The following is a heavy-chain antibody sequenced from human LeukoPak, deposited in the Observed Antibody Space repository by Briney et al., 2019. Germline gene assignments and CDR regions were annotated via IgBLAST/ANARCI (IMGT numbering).Heavy chain of an antibody. Sequence: VASVKVSCKASGGTFSSYAISWVRQAPGQGLEWMGGIIPIFGTANYAQKFQGRVAITADESTSTAYMELSSLRSEDTAVYYCASGYYDSSGYRSWGQGTLVTVSS. CDR1: GGTFSSYA. V-gene: IGHV1-69*01. CDR2: IIPIFGTA. D-gene: IGHD3-22*01. J-gene: IGHJ4*02. CDR3: ASGYYDSSGYRS.